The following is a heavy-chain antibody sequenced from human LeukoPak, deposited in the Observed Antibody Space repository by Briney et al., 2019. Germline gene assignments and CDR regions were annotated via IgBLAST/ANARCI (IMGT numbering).Heavy chain of an antibody. V-gene: IGHV3-7*01. D-gene: IGHD1-26*01. CDR2: IKEDGTEI. Sequence: GGSLRLSCAASGFTFSKSWMSWVRQAPGKALEWVANIKEDGTEIYYMDSVKGRFTISRDNAKNSLYLQMNSLRAEDTAVYYCTRDGRPLDYWGQGTLVTVSS. J-gene: IGHJ4*02. CDR3: TRDGRPLDY. CDR1: GFTFSKSW.